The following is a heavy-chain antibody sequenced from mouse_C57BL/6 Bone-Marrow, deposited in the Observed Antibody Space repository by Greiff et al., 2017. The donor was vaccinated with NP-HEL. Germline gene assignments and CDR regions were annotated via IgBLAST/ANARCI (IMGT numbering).Heavy chain of an antibody. J-gene: IGHJ4*01. CDR3: AARGGNGNLYYYAMDY. CDR1: GFTFSSYG. CDR2: ISSGGSYP. Sequence: EVMLVESGGDLVKPGGSLKLSCAASGFTFSSYGMSWVRQTPDKRLEWVATISSGGSYPYYPDSVKGRFTISRDNAKNTLYLQMSSLKSEDTAMYYCAARGGNGNLYYYAMDYWGQGTSVTVSS. D-gene: IGHD2-1*01. V-gene: IGHV5-6*02.